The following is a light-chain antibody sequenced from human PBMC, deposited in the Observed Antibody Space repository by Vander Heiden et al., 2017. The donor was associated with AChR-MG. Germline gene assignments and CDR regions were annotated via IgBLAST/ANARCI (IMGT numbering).Light chain of an antibody. CDR1: HLGSKS. CDR3: HVWDSDSDHVI. Sequence: SYVLTQPSSVSVAPGQTARISCGGDHLGSKSVQWYQQKQGQAPLLIVFGDSARPSETPDRFSGSNSADTATLAISRVEAGDEADYYCHVWDSDSDHVIFGGGTKLTVL. V-gene: IGLV3-21*02. J-gene: IGLJ2*01. CDR2: GDS.